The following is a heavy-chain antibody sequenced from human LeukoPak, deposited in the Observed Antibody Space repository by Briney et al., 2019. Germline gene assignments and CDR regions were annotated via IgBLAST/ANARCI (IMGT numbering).Heavy chain of an antibody. V-gene: IGHV3-23*01. D-gene: IGHD3-3*01. CDR2: ISANGANT. Sequence: GGSLRLSCTASGFTFSNYTMNWVRLAPGKGLEWVSAISANGANTYYADSVKGRFTISRDNSKNTLYLQMNSLRAEDTAVYYCARDLGDSYYMDVWGKGTTVTVSS. CDR1: GFTFSNYT. CDR3: ARDLGDSYYMDV. J-gene: IGHJ6*03.